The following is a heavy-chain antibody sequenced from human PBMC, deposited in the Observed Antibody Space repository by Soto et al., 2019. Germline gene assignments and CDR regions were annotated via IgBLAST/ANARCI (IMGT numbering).Heavy chain of an antibody. CDR2: MNPNSGNT. CDR3: ARGPSIRGSIAARPYYFDY. D-gene: IGHD6-6*01. V-gene: IGHV1-8*01. J-gene: IGHJ4*02. Sequence: QVQLVQSGAEVKKPGASVKVSCKASGYTFTSYDINWVRQATGQGLEWMGWMNPNSGNTGYAQKFQGRVTMTRNTSISTAYMELSSLRSEDTAVYYCARGPSIRGSIAARPYYFDYGGQGTLVTVSS. CDR1: GYTFTSYD.